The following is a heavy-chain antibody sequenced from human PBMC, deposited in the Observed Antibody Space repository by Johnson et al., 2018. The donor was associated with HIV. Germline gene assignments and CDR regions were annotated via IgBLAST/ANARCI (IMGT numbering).Heavy chain of an antibody. CDR2: IWSDGTNK. Sequence: QVQLVESGGGVVQPGRSLRLSCVASGYSFRNSAMHWVRQAPGKGLEWVATIWSDGTNKYYEDSVKGRFTVSRDSSKNTLFLQMTSLRVEDTAVYYCYGYYDAFDIWGQGTMVSVSS. CDR3: YGYYDAFDI. D-gene: IGHD3-10*01. V-gene: IGHV3-33*01. J-gene: IGHJ3*02. CDR1: GYSFRNSA.